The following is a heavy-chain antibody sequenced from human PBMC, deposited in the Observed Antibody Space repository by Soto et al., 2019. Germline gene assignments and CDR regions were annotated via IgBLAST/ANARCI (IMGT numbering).Heavy chain of an antibody. V-gene: IGHV1-69*04. CDR1: GGTFSSYT. Sequence: GASVKVCCKASGGTFSSYTISWVRQAPGQGLEWMGRIIPILGIANYAQKFQGRVTITADKSTSTAYMELSSLRSEDTAVYYCARDPPRGDSSVYYPLTWGQGTLVTVSS. D-gene: IGHD3-22*01. CDR2: IIPILGIA. J-gene: IGHJ5*02. CDR3: ARDPPRGDSSVYYPLT.